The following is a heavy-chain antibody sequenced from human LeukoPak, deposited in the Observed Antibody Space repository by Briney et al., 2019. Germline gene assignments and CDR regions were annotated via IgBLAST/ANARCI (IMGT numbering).Heavy chain of an antibody. D-gene: IGHD1-1*01. Sequence: PGGSLRLSCAASGFTFSSYTMSWVSQAPGKGLEWVSYITSTSSGIFYADSVKGRFTISRDNAKNSVFLQMNSLRDEDTAVYYCVGVNILLTRTRWFDPWGQGALVTVSS. CDR2: ITSTSSGI. CDR1: GFTFSSYT. V-gene: IGHV3-48*02. J-gene: IGHJ5*02. CDR3: VGVNILLTRTRWFDP.